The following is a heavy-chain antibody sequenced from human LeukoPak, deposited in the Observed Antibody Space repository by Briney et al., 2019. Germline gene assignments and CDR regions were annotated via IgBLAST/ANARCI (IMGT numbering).Heavy chain of an antibody. CDR2: ISAYNGNT. CDR1: GYTFTDYP. CDR3: ARERSDWVVPAAMGY. Sequence: ASVKVSCKASGYTFTDYPMNWVRQAPGQGLEWMGWISAYNGNTNYAQKLQGRVTMTTDTSTSTAYMELRSLRSDDTAVYYCARERSDWVVPAAMGYWGQGTLVTVSS. J-gene: IGHJ4*02. V-gene: IGHV1-18*01. D-gene: IGHD2-2*01.